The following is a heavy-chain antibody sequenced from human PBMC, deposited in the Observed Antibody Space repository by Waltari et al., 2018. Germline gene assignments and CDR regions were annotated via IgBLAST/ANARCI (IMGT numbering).Heavy chain of an antibody. CDR2: IRYDGSNK. Sequence: QVQLVESGGGVVQPGGSLRISCAASGCTFRTSGMHWVRQAPGKGLEWVAFIRYDGSNKYYADSVKGRFTISRDNSKNTLYLQMNSLRAEDTAVYYCAKAIPLYYGSGDPDYWGQGTLVTVSS. V-gene: IGHV3-30*02. CDR1: GCTFRTSG. CDR3: AKAIPLYYGSGDPDY. J-gene: IGHJ4*02. D-gene: IGHD3-10*01.